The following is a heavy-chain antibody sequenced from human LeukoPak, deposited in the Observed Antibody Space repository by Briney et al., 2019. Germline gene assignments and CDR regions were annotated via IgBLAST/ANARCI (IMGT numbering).Heavy chain of an antibody. CDR2: IIPIFGTA. D-gene: IGHD5-24*01. J-gene: IGHJ4*02. Sequence: GASVKVSCKASGGTFSSYAISWVRQAPGQGLEWMGGIIPIFGTANYAQKFQGRVTITADESTSTAYMELSSLRSEDTAVYYCALSRDGYTELGTPSDYWGQGTLVTVSS. CDR3: ALSRDGYTELGTPSDY. CDR1: GGTFSSYA. V-gene: IGHV1-69*13.